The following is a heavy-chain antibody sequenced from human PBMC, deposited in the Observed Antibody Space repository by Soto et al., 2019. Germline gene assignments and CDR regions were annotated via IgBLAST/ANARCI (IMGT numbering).Heavy chain of an antibody. CDR1: GGSMSNYY. J-gene: IGHJ4*02. D-gene: IGHD3-22*01. Sequence: QVQLQESGPGLMKPSETLSLTCSVSGGSMSNYYWTWIRQPPGKGLEGIGNIYYSGSTNYNPSLRGRLTISVDTSKNQFSMKLSSVTTADTAVYYCARVSDNNGYHYYFDYWGQGTLVTVSS. CDR3: ARVSDNNGYHYYFDY. V-gene: IGHV4-59*01. CDR2: IYYSGST.